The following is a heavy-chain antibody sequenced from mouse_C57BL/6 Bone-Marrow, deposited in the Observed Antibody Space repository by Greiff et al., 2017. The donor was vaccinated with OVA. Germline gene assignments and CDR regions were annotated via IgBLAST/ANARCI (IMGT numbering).Heavy chain of an antibody. V-gene: IGHV1-26*01. CDR2: INPNNGGT. D-gene: IGHD1-1*01. Sequence: VQLQQSGPELVKPGASVKISCKASGYTFTDYYMNWVKQSHGKSLEWIGDINPNNGGTSYNQKFKGKATLTVDKSSSTAYMELRSLTSEDSAVYYCARRGSSYGWYFDVWGTGTTVTVSS. J-gene: IGHJ1*03. CDR1: GYTFTDYY. CDR3: ARRGSSYGWYFDV.